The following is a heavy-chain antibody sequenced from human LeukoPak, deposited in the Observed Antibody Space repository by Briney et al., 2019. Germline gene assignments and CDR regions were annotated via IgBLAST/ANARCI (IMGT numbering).Heavy chain of an antibody. J-gene: IGHJ1*01. CDR3: ARGDYYDSSGYSQYFQH. CDR1: GFTFSSYA. CDR2: ISYDGSDK. Sequence: PGRSLRLSCAASGFTFSSYAMHWVRQAPGKGLEWVAIISYDGSDKYYADSVKGRLTISRDNSKNTLYLQMNSLRAEDTAVYYCARGDYYDSSGYSQYFQHWGQGTLVTVSS. D-gene: IGHD3-22*01. V-gene: IGHV3-30-3*01.